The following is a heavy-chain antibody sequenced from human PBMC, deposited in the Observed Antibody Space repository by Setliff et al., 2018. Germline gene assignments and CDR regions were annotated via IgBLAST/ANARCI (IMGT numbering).Heavy chain of an antibody. J-gene: IGHJ4*02. D-gene: IGHD1-1*01. CDR3: ARLKVGNNWPDY. V-gene: IGHV4-39*01. Sequence: PSETLSLTCTVSGGSISSSSYYWGWIRQPPGKGLEWIGSIYYSGSTYYNPSLKSRVTISVDTSKSQFSLNLSSVTAADSAVYYCARLKVGNNWPDYWGQGTLVTVSS. CDR1: GGSISSSSYY. CDR2: IYYSGST.